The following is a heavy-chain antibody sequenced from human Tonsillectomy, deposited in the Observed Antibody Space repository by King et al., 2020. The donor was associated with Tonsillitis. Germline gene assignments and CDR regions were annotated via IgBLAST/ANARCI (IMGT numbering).Heavy chain of an antibody. CDR3: AREGVLNFRWFDP. V-gene: IGHV4-59*01. Sequence: VQLQESGPGLVKPSETLSLTCYVAGGSISIYYWNWIRQPPGKGLEWIGYIHHSGSTNYNPSLKSRVTISLDTSKNHFSLKLNSVTAADTAVYYCAREGVLNFRWFDPWGQGALVTVSS. J-gene: IGHJ5*02. CDR2: IHHSGST. D-gene: IGHD3-3*01. CDR1: GGSISIYY.